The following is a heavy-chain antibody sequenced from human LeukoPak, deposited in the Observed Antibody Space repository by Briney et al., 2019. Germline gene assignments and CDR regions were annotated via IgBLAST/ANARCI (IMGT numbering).Heavy chain of an antibody. CDR2: IIPIFGTA. D-gene: IGHD3-9*01. J-gene: IGHJ4*02. CDR3: ASINYDILTGYRDY. CDR1: GGTFSSYA. V-gene: IGHV1-69*06. Sequence: ASVKVSCKASGGTFSSYAISWVRQAPGQGLEWMGGIIPIFGTANYAQKFQGRVTITADKSTSTAYVELSSLRSEDTAVYYCASINYDILTGYRDYWGQGTLVTVSS.